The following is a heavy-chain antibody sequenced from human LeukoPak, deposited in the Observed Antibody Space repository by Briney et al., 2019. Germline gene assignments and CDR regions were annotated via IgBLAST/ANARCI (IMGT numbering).Heavy chain of an antibody. D-gene: IGHD6-13*01. J-gene: IGHJ4*02. CDR2: IYYSGST. CDR1: GGSISSSYSY. V-gene: IGHV4-39*07. CDR3: ARVTGYRIEDYFDY. Sequence: SETLSLTCTVSGGSISSSYSYWGWIRQPPGKGLEWIGNIYYSGSTYYNPSLKSRVTISVDTSKNHFSLKLNSVTAADTAVYYCARVTGYRIEDYFDYWGQGTLVTVSS.